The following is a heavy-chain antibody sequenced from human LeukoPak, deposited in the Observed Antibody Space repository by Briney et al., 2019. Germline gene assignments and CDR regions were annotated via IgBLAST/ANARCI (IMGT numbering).Heavy chain of an antibody. D-gene: IGHD6-13*01. Sequence: GASVKVSCKASGYTFTSYYMHWVRQAPGQGLEWMEIINPSGGSTSYAQKFQGRVTMTRDTSTSTVYMELSSLRSEDTAVYYCARDNSKFWDSSSWPEGYFDYWGQGTLVTVSS. V-gene: IGHV1-46*01. CDR3: ARDNSKFWDSSSWPEGYFDY. CDR2: INPSGGST. CDR1: GYTFTSYY. J-gene: IGHJ4*02.